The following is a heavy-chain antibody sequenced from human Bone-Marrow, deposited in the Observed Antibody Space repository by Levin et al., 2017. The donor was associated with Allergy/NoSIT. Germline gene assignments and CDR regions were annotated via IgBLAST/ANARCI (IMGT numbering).Heavy chain of an antibody. J-gene: IGHJ4*02. Sequence: GGSLRLSCAASGFTFSNAWMSWVRQAPGKGLEWVGRIKSKTDGGTTDYAAPVKGRFTISRDDSKNTLYLQMNSLKTEDTAVYYCTTDPGYGDYESPFESYWGQGTLVTVSS. CDR2: IKSKTDGGTT. D-gene: IGHD4-17*01. CDR3: TTDPGYGDYESPFESY. CDR1: GFTFSNAW. V-gene: IGHV3-15*01.